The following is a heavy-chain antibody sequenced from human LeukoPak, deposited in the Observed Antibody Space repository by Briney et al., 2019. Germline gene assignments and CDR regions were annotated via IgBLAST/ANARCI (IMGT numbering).Heavy chain of an antibody. V-gene: IGHV3-30*02. CDR3: ARDTNSGWYFDY. CDR2: IRYDGSNK. J-gene: IGHJ4*02. D-gene: IGHD6-19*01. CDR1: GFTFSSYG. Sequence: GGSLRLSCAASGFTFSSYGMHWVRQAPGKGLEWVAFIRYDGSNKYYADSVKGRFTISRDNSKNTLYLQMNSLRAEDTAVYYCARDTNSGWYFDYWGQGTLVTVSS.